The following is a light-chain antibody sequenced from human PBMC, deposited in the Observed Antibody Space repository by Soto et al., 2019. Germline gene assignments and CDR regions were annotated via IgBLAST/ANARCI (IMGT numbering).Light chain of an antibody. CDR3: QSYDISLSGWV. Sequence: QSVLTQPPSVSGAPVQRVTISCTGSSSNIGAGYDVHWYQQLPGTAPKLLIYGNSTRPSGVPDRFSGSKSGTSASLAITGLQAEDEADYYCQSYDISLSGWVFGGGTKLTV. CDR2: GNS. J-gene: IGLJ3*02. V-gene: IGLV1-40*01. CDR1: SSNIGAGYD.